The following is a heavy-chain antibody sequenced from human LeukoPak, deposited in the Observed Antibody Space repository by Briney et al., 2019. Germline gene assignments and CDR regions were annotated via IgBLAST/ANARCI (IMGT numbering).Heavy chain of an antibody. J-gene: IGHJ4*02. CDR3: ARLSSASLSN. D-gene: IGHD6-6*01. V-gene: IGHV4-34*01. CDR2: INHSGST. Sequence: PSETLSLTCAVYGGSFSGYYWSWIRQPPGKGLEWIGEINHSGSTNYNPSLKSRVTISLDTSKSQFSLKLSSVTAADTAVYYCARLSSASLSNWGQGTLVTVSS. CDR1: GGSFSGYY.